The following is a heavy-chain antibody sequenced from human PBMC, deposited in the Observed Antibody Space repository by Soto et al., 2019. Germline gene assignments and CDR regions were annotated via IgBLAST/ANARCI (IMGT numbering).Heavy chain of an antibody. CDR3: ATDAVVPAAKGPYYYYGMDV. Sequence: ASVKVSCKVSGYTLTELSMHWVRQAPGKGLEWMGGFDPEDGETIYAQKFQGRVTMTEDTSTDTAYMELSSLRSEDTAVYYCATDAVVPAAKGPYYYYGMDVWGQGTTVTVSS. D-gene: IGHD2-2*01. J-gene: IGHJ6*02. CDR2: FDPEDGET. V-gene: IGHV1-24*01. CDR1: GYTLTELS.